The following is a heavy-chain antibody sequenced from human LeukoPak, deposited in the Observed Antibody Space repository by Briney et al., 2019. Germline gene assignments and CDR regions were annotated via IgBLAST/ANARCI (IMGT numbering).Heavy chain of an antibody. CDR3: ARDDSPALRYFDWLLPDAFDI. CDR2: IIPIFGTA. D-gene: IGHD3-9*01. CDR1: GYTFTSYG. V-gene: IGHV1-69*13. J-gene: IGHJ3*02. Sequence: SVKVSCKASGYTFTSYGISWVRQAPGQGLEWMGGIIPIFGTANYAQKFQGRVTITADESTSTAYMELSSLRSEDTAVYYCARDDSPALRYFDWLLPDAFDIWGQGTMVTVSS.